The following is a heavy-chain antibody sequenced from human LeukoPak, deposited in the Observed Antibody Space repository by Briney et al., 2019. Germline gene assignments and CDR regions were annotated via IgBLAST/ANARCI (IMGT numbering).Heavy chain of an antibody. CDR1: GFSFSDAW. V-gene: IGHV3-15*04. CDR2: IESKTDGGTT. J-gene: IGHJ4*02. Sequence: GGSLRLSCAASGFSFSDAWMSWVGQIPGKGVEGVGRIESKTDGGTTDYAAPVKGRFTISRDDSTNTLYLQMNSLKSEDTAVYYCTTYGSGRKFDYWGQGILVTVSS. D-gene: IGHD3-10*01. CDR3: TTYGSGRKFDY.